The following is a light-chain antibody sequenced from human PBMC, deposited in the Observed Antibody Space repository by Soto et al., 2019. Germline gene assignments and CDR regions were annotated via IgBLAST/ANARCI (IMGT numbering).Light chain of an antibody. J-gene: IGKJ1*01. Sequence: DIVMTQSPDSLAVSLGERATINCKSSQSVLSSSNNKNYLTWYQQKLGQPPRLLIYWASTRESGVPDRFSGSGSGADFTFTINSLQAEDVAVYYCQQYYSTPWTFGQGTKVEIK. CDR3: QQYYSTPWT. CDR1: QSVLSSSNNKNY. CDR2: WAS. V-gene: IGKV4-1*01.